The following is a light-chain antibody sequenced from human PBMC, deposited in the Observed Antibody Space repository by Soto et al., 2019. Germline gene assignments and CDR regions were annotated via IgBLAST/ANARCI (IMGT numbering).Light chain of an antibody. CDR3: QQYNTYLFT. CDR2: DAS. CDR1: QSISTW. Sequence: DIQMTQSPSTLSASVGDRVTITCRASQSISTWLAWYQQKPGRAPKLLIYDASSLETGVPSRFSGSGSGTEFTLTINSLHPDDFATYYCQQYNTYLFTFGPGTKVDFK. J-gene: IGKJ3*01. V-gene: IGKV1-5*01.